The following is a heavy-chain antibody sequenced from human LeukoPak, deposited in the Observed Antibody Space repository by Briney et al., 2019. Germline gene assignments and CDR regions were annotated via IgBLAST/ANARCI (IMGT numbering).Heavy chain of an antibody. CDR1: GYTFTVYF. V-gene: IGHV1-2*02. J-gene: IGHJ4*02. CDR2: INPNSGGT. D-gene: IGHD5-12*01. Sequence: ASVKVSCKASGYTFTVYFMHWVRQAPGQGLEWMGWINPNSGGTNYAQKFQGRVTMTRDTSISTAYMELSRLRSDDTAVYYCARDANSGYDPGSYYFDYWGQGTLVTVSS. CDR3: ARDANSGYDPGSYYFDY.